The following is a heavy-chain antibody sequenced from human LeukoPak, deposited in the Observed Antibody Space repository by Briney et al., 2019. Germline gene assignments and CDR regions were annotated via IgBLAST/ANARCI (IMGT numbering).Heavy chain of an antibody. D-gene: IGHD2-2*01. Sequence: ASVKVSCKPSGDTFSTHAIIWLRPAPGQGREGMGGITPIYGTPSYVQKFQGRLTITADESTRTAYMEVRSLTSEDTAVYYCATGGILLEVVDPGGQGTLFTVSS. CDR1: GDTFSTHA. J-gene: IGHJ5*02. CDR3: ATGGILLEVVDP. V-gene: IGHV1-69*13. CDR2: ITPIYGTP.